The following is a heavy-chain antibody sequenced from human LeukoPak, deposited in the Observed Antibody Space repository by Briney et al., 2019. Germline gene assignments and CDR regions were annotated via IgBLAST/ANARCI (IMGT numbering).Heavy chain of an antibody. CDR3: ARGRNVWFGELSRGGLVDY. V-gene: IGHV4-59*01. D-gene: IGHD3-10*01. J-gene: IGHJ4*02. CDR1: GGSISSYY. Sequence: KPSETLSLTCTVSGGSISSYYWSWIRQPPGKGLEWIGYIYYSGSTNYNPSLKSRVTISVDTSKNQFSLKLSSVTAADTAVYYCARGRNVWFGELSRGGLVDYWGQGTLVTVSS. CDR2: IYYSGST.